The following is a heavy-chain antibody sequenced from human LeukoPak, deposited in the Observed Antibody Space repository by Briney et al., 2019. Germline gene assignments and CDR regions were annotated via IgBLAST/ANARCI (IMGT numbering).Heavy chain of an antibody. V-gene: IGHV3-21*01. CDR3: ARDRLAVAGYY. J-gene: IGHJ4*02. D-gene: IGHD6-19*01. CDR1: GFTFSSYS. Sequence: PGGSMRLSCAAYGFTFSSYSMNWVRQAPGKGLEWVSSISSSSSYIYYADSVRGRFTISRDNAKNSLYLQMNSLRAEDTAVYYCARDRLAVAGYYWGQGTLVTVSS. CDR2: ISSSSSYI.